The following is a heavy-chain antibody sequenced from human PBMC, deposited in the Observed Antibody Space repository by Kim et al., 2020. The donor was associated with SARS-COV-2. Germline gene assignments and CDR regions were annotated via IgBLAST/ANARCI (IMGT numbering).Heavy chain of an antibody. V-gene: IGHV3-23*03. CDR1: GFTFSSYA. D-gene: IGHD3-10*01. Sequence: GGSLRLSCAASGFTFSSYAMSWVRQAPGKGLEWVSVIYSGGSSTYYADSVKGRFTISRDNSKNTLYLQMNSLRAEDTAVYYCAKVGFGESPFDPWGQGTLVTVSS. CDR3: AKVGFGESPFDP. J-gene: IGHJ5*02. CDR2: IYSGGSST.